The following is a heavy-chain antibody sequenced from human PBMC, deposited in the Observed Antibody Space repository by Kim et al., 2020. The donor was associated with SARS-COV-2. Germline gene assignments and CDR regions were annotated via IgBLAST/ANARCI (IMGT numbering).Heavy chain of an antibody. J-gene: IGHJ4*02. Sequence: GGSLRLSCAASGFTFTNAWMSWVRQAPGKGLEWVGRIKSKTDGGTTDYAAPVKGRFTISRDDSKNTLYLQMNSLKTGDTAVYYCTTGRPYYDFLFWGGRYYFDYWGQGTLVTVSS. CDR3: TTGRPYYDFLFWGGRYYFDY. CDR1: GFTFTNAW. D-gene: IGHD3-3*01. CDR2: IKSKTDGGTT. V-gene: IGHV3-15*01.